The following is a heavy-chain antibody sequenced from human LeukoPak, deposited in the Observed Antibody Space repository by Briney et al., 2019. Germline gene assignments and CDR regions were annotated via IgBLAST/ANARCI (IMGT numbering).Heavy chain of an antibody. J-gene: IGHJ1*01. CDR2: IWYDGSNK. CDR1: GFTFSSYG. CDR3: AKEDPPYSSGWYEYFQH. V-gene: IGHV3-33*06. D-gene: IGHD6-19*01. Sequence: GGSLRLSCAASGFTFSSYGMHWVRQAPGKGLEGVAVIWYDGSNKYYADSVKGRFTISRGNSKNTLYLQMNSLRAEDTAVYYCAKEDPPYSSGWYEYFQHWGQGTLVTVSS.